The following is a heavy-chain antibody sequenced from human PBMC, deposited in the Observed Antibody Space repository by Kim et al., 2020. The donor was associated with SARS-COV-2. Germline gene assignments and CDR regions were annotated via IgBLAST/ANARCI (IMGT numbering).Heavy chain of an antibody. J-gene: IGHJ6*02. CDR3: ARVQLGHLYYYYGMDV. CDR1: GFTFSSYA. CDR2: ISYDGSNK. V-gene: IGHV3-30-3*01. D-gene: IGHD1-1*01. Sequence: GGSLRLSCAASGFTFSSYAMHWVRQAPGKGLEWVAVISYDGSNKYYADSVKGRFTISRDNSKNTLYLQMNSLRAEDTAVYYCARVQLGHLYYYYGMDVWGQGTTVTVSS.